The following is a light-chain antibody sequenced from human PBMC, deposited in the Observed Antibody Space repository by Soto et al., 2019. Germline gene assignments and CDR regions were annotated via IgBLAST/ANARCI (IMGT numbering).Light chain of an antibody. CDR2: GAS. J-gene: IGKJ4*01. V-gene: IGKV3-20*01. Sequence: EIVLKQSPATLSLSTGERATLSCRASQSVSSYLAWYQQKPAQAPRLLLYGASSRAPGIPDRFSGSASGTDFTLTINRLEPEDFAVYYCQQYQSSPLTFGGGTKVDIK. CDR3: QQYQSSPLT. CDR1: QSVSSY.